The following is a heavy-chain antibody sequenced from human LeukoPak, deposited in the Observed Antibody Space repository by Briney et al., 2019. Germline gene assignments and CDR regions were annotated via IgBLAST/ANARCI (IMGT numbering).Heavy chain of an antibody. J-gene: IGHJ4*02. V-gene: IGHV3-64*01. CDR3: ARESREFCSRSSCFLDY. CDR2: ITGNGIRT. D-gene: IGHD2-2*01. Sequence: GGSLRLSCAASGFTFSSFAMHWVRQAPGKGLEYVSAITGNGIRTNYANSVKGRVTISRDNSKNTLYLQMGSLRLEDMAVYYCARESREFCSRSSCFLDYWGQGTLVTVSS. CDR1: GFTFSSFA.